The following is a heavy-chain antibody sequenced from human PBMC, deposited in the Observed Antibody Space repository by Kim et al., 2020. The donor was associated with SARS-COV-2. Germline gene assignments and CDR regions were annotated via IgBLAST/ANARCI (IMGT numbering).Heavy chain of an antibody. CDR2: IYYSGST. J-gene: IGHJ5*02. Sequence: SETLSLTCTVSGGSISSYYWSWIRQPPGKGLEWIGYIYYSGSTNYNPSLKSRVTISVDTSKNQFSLKLSSVTAADTAVYYCVRVFWWFDPWGQGTLVTVSS. CDR3: VRVFWWFDP. CDR1: GGSISSYY. V-gene: IGHV4-59*01. D-gene: IGHD3-3*01.